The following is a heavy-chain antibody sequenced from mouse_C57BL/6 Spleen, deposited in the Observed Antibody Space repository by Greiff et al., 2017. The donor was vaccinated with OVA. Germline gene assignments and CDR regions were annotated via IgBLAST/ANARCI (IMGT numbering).Heavy chain of an antibody. J-gene: IGHJ3*01. CDR1: GFSLTSYA. D-gene: IGHD3-2*02. CDR2: IWTGGGT. Sequence: QVQLKESGPGLVAPSQSLSITCTVSGFSLTSYAISWVRQPTGKGLEWLGVIWTGGGTNYNSALKSRLSISKDNSKSQVFLKMNSLQTDDTARYYCARELGEETAQAGFAYWGQGTLVTVSA. CDR3: ARELGEETAQAGFAY. V-gene: IGHV2-9-1*01.